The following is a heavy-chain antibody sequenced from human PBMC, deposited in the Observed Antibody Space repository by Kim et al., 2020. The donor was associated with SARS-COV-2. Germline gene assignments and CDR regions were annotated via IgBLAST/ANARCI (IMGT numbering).Heavy chain of an antibody. Sequence: GGSLRLSCAASGFTFSSYSMNWVHQAPGKGLEWVSSISSSISYISYADSVKGRFTLSTDNAKTSLYLQLHSLRAEPTAVYYFSRGGIAVHFDYW. CDR1: GFTFSSYS. CDR2: ISSSISYI. V-gene: IGHV3-21*01. D-gene: IGHD6-19*01. CDR3: SRGGIAVHFDY. J-gene: IGHJ4*01.